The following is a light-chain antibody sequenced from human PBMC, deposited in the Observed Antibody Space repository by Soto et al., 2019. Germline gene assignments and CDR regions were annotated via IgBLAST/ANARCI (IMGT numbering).Light chain of an antibody. J-gene: IGKJ1*01. V-gene: IGKV3-20*01. CDR3: QQYVSWT. CDR2: GTS. CDR1: QTISSNY. Sequence: ELVLTQSPGTLSVSPGERATLSCRASQTISSNYLAWYQQKPGQAPSLLIYGTSSRATGIPDRFSGSGSGTDFTRTISRLEPEDSAIYYCQQYVSWTFGQGTKVEIK.